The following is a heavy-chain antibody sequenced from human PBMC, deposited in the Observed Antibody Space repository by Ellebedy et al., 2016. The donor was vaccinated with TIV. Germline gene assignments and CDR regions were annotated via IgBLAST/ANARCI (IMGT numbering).Heavy chain of an antibody. V-gene: IGHV4-38-2*02. D-gene: IGHD5-24*01. CDR2: IYYDGST. CDR1: GYSISSGYY. J-gene: IGHJ4*02. Sequence: SETLSLTCTVSGYSISSGYYWGWIRQPPGKGLEWIGSIYYDGSTYYNPSLKSRVTIPVDMSKNQFSLKLSSVTAADTAVYYCARLGRDAYNDFDYWGQGTLVTVSS. CDR3: ARLGRDAYNDFDY.